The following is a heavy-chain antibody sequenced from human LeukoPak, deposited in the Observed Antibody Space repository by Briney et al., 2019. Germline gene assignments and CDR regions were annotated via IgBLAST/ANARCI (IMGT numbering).Heavy chain of an antibody. CDR3: ARDGGVVPAAISRWFDP. V-gene: IGHV1-18*01. J-gene: IGHJ5*02. CDR1: GYTSTSYG. Sequence: ASVKVSCKASGYTSTSYGISWVRQAPGQGLEWMGWISAYNGNTNYAQKLQGRVTMTTDTSTSTAYMELRSLRSDDTAVYYCARDGGVVPAAISRWFDPWGQGTLVTVSS. CDR2: ISAYNGNT. D-gene: IGHD2-2*02.